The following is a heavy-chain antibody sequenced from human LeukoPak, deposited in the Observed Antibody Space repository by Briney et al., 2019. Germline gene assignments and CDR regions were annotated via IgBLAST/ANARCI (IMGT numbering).Heavy chain of an antibody. Sequence: GESLTISCEGSGYFFNTYWFAWVRQTPGKGLEWMGIISPDDSYTRYSPSFEGHITISADKSISTAYLQWTSLKASDSAMYYCARYTGSFTPLDYWGQGTLVTVSS. CDR3: ARYTGSFTPLDY. V-gene: IGHV5-51*01. CDR2: ISPDDSYT. D-gene: IGHD3-10*01. CDR1: GYFFNTYW. J-gene: IGHJ4*02.